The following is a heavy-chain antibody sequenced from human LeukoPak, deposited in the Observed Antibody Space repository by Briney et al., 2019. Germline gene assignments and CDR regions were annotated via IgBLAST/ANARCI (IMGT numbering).Heavy chain of an antibody. CDR3: ARAGSFWHYVY. D-gene: IGHD1-7*01. J-gene: IGHJ4*02. Sequence: PGGSLRLSCAASGFTFSSYWMSWVRQAPGKGLEWVANINQDGSEKYYVDSVKGRFTISRDNAKNSLSLQMNSLRVEDTAVYYCARAGSFWHYVYWGQGTLVTVSS. V-gene: IGHV3-7*01. CDR2: INQDGSEK. CDR1: GFTFSSYW.